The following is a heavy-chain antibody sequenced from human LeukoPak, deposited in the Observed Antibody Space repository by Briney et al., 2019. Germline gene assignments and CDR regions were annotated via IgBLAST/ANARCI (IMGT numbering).Heavy chain of an antibody. CDR3: ARSRPRYCSSTSCHPFYYYGMDV. CDR1: GGSFSGYY. V-gene: IGHV4-34*01. D-gene: IGHD2-2*01. CDR2: INHSGST. Sequence: PSETLSLTCAVYGGSFSGYYWSWIRQPPGKGLEWIGEINHSGSTNYNPSLKSRVTISVDTSKNQFSLKLSSVTAADTAVYYCARSRPRYCSSTSCHPFYYYGMDVWGQGTTVTVSS. J-gene: IGHJ6*02.